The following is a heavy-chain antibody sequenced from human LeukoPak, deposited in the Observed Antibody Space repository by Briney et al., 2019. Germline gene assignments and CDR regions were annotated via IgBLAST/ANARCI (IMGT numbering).Heavy chain of an antibody. Sequence: GGSLRLSCAASRFTFSRYWMSWVRQAPGKGLEWVANIKQDGSGKYYVDSVKGRFTISRDNAKNSLYLQMNSLRAEDTAVFYCGRDRSSGYDDAFDIWGQGAMVTVSS. CDR2: IKQDGSGK. V-gene: IGHV3-7*01. CDR3: GRDRSSGYDDAFDI. D-gene: IGHD5-12*01. J-gene: IGHJ3*02. CDR1: RFTFSRYW.